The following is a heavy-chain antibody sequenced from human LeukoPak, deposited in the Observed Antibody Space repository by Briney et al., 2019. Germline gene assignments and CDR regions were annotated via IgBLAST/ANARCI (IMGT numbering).Heavy chain of an antibody. CDR3: ARGRINWFDP. V-gene: IGHV4-34*01. CDR2: INHSGGT. J-gene: IGHJ5*02. D-gene: IGHD2/OR15-2a*01. CDR1: GGSFSGYY. Sequence: PSETLSLTCAVYGGSFSGYYWSWIRQPPGKGLEWIGEINHSGGTNYNPSLKSRVTISVDTSKNQFSLKLSSVTAADTAVYYCARGRINWFDPWGQGTLVTVSS.